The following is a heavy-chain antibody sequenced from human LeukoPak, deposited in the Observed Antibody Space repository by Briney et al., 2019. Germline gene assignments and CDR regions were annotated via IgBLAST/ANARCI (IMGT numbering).Heavy chain of an antibody. CDR2: INPSGGST. J-gene: IGHJ4*02. CDR1: GYTFTTYY. D-gene: IGHD6-13*01. V-gene: IGHV1-46*01. Sequence: ASVKVSCKASGYTFTTYYMHWVRQAPGQGLEWMGMINPSGGSTSYAQKFQGRVTITRDTSTFTVYMEPSSLRSDDTAVYYCARDGSSSWEDYWGQGTLVTVSS. CDR3: ARDGSSSWEDY.